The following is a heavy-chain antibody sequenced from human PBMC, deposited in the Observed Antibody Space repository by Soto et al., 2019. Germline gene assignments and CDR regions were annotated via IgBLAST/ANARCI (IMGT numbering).Heavy chain of an antibody. D-gene: IGHD3-10*01. V-gene: IGHV4-4*02. Sequence: QVQLQESGPGLVKPSGTLSLTCTVSSDSISTTDWWNWVRQSPGKGLEWIGEISHSGSTHYNPSLESRVTISVDKSKNQFSLVLTSVTAADTAVYYCARGRDYGSAPAFDPWGQGTLVTVSS. CDR1: SDSISTTDW. J-gene: IGHJ5*02. CDR3: ARGRDYGSAPAFDP. CDR2: ISHSGST.